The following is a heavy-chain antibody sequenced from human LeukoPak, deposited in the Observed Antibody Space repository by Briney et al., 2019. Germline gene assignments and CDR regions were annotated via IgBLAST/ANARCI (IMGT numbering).Heavy chain of an antibody. CDR2: IIPILGIV. D-gene: IGHD5-24*01. CDR3: AREEMATNLGGDSDY. J-gene: IGHJ4*02. CDR1: GGTFSSYA. V-gene: IGHV1-69*04. Sequence: GASVKVSCKASGGTFSSYAISWVRQAPGQGLEWVGRIIPILGIVNYAQKFQGRVTITADKSTSTAYMELSSLRSEDTAVYYCAREEMATNLGGDSDYWGQGTLVTVSS.